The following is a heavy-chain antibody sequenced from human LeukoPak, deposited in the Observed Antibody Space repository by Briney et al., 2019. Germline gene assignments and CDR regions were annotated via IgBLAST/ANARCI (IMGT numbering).Heavy chain of an antibody. J-gene: IGHJ4*02. Sequence: SETLSLTCTVSGGSVSSGSYYWSWIRQPPGKGLEWIGEINHSVTTNYNPSLKSRVAISVDTSKNQFSLRLSSVTAADTAVYYCARSCSSTSCSYFDFWGQGTLVTVSS. CDR1: GGSVSSGSYY. V-gene: IGHV4-61*01. CDR3: ARSCSSTSCSYFDF. CDR2: INHSVTT. D-gene: IGHD2-2*01.